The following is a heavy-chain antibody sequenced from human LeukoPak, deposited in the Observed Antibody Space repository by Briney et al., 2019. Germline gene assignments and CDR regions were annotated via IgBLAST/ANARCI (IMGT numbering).Heavy chain of an antibody. J-gene: IGHJ4*02. CDR1: GFTVSSNY. CDR2: IYSGGST. CDR3: ARVVSGWLDY. Sequence: GGSLRLSCAASGFTVSSNYMSWVRQAPGKGLEWVSVIYSGGSTYYADSVKGRFTISRDNSKNTLYLQMNSPRAEDTAVYYCARVVSGWLDYWGQGTLVTVSS. V-gene: IGHV3-53*01. D-gene: IGHD6-19*01.